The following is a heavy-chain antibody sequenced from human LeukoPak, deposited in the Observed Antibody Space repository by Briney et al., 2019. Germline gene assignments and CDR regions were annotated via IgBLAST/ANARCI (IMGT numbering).Heavy chain of an antibody. V-gene: IGHV4-34*01. CDR1: GGSFSGYY. J-gene: IGHJ4*02. CDR3: ASLSSEDQISDY. CDR2: INHSGST. D-gene: IGHD6-19*01. Sequence: PSETLSLTCAVYGGSFSGYYWSWIRQPPGKGLEWIGIINHSGSTNYKSSLKSRVTISIDTSKNQFSLKLTSVTAADTAVYYCASLSSEDQISDYWGQGTLVTVSS.